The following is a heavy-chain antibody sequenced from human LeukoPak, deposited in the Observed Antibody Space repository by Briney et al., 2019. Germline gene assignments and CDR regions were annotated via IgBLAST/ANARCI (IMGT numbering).Heavy chain of an antibody. CDR2: TNPNSGGT. CDR3: ARAMAAPDAFDI. CDR1: GYSFTGYY. V-gene: IGHV1-2*06. J-gene: IGHJ3*02. Sequence: ASVKVSCKASGYSFTGYYMHWVRQAPGQGLEWMGRTNPNSGGTNYAQKFQGRVTMTRDTSISTAYMELSRLRSDDTAVYYCARAMAAPDAFDIWGQGTMVTVSS. D-gene: IGHD2-8*01.